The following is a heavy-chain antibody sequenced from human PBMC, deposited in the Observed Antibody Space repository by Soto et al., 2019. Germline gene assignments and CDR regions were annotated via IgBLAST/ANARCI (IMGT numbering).Heavy chain of an antibody. V-gene: IGHV3-30-3*01. Sequence: GGSLRLSCAASGFTFSSYAMHWVRQAPGKGLEWVAVISYDGSNKYYADSVKGRFTISRDNSKNTLYLQMNSLRAEDTAVYYCARRQLEDYYYYYGMDVWGQGTTVTVSS. CDR1: GFTFSSYA. CDR2: ISYDGSNK. D-gene: IGHD6-6*01. CDR3: ARRQLEDYYYYYGMDV. J-gene: IGHJ6*02.